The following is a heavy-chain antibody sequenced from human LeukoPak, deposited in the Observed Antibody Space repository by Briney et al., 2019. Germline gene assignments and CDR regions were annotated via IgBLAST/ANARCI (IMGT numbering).Heavy chain of an antibody. CDR2: IYSGGST. CDR3: ARAMFSYYYDSSGYRD. V-gene: IGHV3-66*01. CDR1: GFTVSSNY. D-gene: IGHD3-22*01. J-gene: IGHJ4*02. Sequence: GGSLRLSCAASGFTVSSNYMSWVRQAPGKGLEWVSVIYSGGSTYYADSVKGRFTISRDNSKNTLYLQMNSLRAEETAVYYCARAMFSYYYDSSGYRDWGQGTLVTVSS.